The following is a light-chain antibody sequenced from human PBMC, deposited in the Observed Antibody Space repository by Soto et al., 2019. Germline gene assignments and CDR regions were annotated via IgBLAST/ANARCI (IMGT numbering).Light chain of an antibody. J-gene: IGLJ3*02. CDR3: VLYMGSGLGV. CDR2: STN. CDR1: SGSVSTSYY. V-gene: IGLV8-61*01. Sequence: QTVVTQEPSFSVSPGGTVTLTCGLSSGSVSTSYYPSWYQQTPGQAPRTLIYSTNTRSSGVPDRFSGSILANKAALTITGAQADDESDYYCVLYMGSGLGVFGGGTKVTVL.